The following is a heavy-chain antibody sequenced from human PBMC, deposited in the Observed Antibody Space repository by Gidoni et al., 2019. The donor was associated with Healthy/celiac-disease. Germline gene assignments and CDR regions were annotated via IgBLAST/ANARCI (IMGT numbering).Heavy chain of an antibody. J-gene: IGHJ4*02. V-gene: IGHV3-23*01. CDR2: ISGSGGST. Sequence: EVQLLESGGGLVQPGGSLRLSCAASGFTFGSYAMSWVRQAPGKGLEWVSAISGSGGSTYYADSVKGRFTISRDNSKNTLYLQMNSLRAEDTAVYYCAKGARGYSYGQADFDYWGQGTLVTVSS. CDR1: GFTFGSYA. CDR3: AKGARGYSYGQADFDY. D-gene: IGHD5-18*01.